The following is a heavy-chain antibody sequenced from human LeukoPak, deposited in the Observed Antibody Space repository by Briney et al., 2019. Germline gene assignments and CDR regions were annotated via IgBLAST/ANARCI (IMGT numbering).Heavy chain of an antibody. D-gene: IGHD2-15*01. J-gene: IGHJ5*01. CDR1: GGSFSGYY. CDR3: ARLSCSDTICPTLPYNHFDP. V-gene: IGHV4-34*01. Sequence: SETLSLTCAVYGGSFSGYYWSWIRQPPGKGLEWIGEINHSGSTNYNPSLKSRVTISVDTSKNHFSLKLISVTAADTAVYYCARLSCSDTICPTLPYNHFDPWGQGTLVTVSS. CDR2: INHSGST.